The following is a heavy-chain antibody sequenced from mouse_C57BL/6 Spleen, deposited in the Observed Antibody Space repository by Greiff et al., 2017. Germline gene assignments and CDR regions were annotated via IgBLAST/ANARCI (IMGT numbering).Heavy chain of an antibody. Sequence: QVQLQQSGPELVKPGASVKISCKASGYAFSSSWMNWVKQRPGKGLEWIGRIYPGDGDTNYTGKFKGKATLTADKSYSTAYMQLSSLTSEDSAVYCCARGDYGSSYWYFDVWGTGTTVTVSS. V-gene: IGHV1-82*01. CDR3: ARGDYGSSYWYFDV. CDR2: IYPGDGDT. J-gene: IGHJ1*03. CDR1: GYAFSSSW. D-gene: IGHD1-1*01.